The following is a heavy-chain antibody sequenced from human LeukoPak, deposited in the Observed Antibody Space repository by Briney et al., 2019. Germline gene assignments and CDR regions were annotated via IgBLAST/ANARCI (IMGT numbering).Heavy chain of an antibody. CDR3: TRSDTHPRHSSSWHFDY. V-gene: IGHV4-39*07. J-gene: IGHJ4*02. Sequence: SETLSLTCTVSGGSISSSNYYWGWIRQPPGKGLEWIGSPYYSGRTYYNPSLKSRVTISVDTSKNQCSLKLTSVSAADTAVYYCTRSDTHPRHSSSWHFDYWGQGTLVTVSS. D-gene: IGHD6-13*01. CDR2: PYYSGRT. CDR1: GGSISSSNYY.